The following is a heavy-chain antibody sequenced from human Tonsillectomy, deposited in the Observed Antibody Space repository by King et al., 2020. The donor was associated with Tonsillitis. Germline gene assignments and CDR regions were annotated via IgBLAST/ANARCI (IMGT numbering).Heavy chain of an antibody. CDR3: AGHRMEGGYSSSFDY. J-gene: IGHJ4*02. V-gene: IGHV4-39*01. D-gene: IGHD6-13*01. CDR1: GGSISSSSYY. CDR2: IYYSGST. Sequence: QLQESGPGLVKPSETLSLTCTVSGGSISSSSYYWGWIRQPPGKGLEWIGSIYYSGSTYYNPSLKSRVTISVDTSKNQFSLKLSSVTAADTAVYYCAGHRMEGGYSSSFDYWGQGTLVTVSS.